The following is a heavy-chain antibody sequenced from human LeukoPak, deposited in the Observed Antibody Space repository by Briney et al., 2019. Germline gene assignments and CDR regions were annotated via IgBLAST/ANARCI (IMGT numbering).Heavy chain of an antibody. D-gene: IGHD3-22*01. CDR3: ARDPYDSSGYRTYYFDY. J-gene: IGHJ4*02. Sequence: GGSLRLSCSASGFTFSSYGMHWVRQAPGKGLEWVSGINWNGGSTGYADSVKGRFTISRDNAKNSLYLQMNSLRAEDTALYYCARDPYDSSGYRTYYFDYWGQGTLVTVSS. CDR2: INWNGGST. CDR1: GFTFSSYG. V-gene: IGHV3-20*04.